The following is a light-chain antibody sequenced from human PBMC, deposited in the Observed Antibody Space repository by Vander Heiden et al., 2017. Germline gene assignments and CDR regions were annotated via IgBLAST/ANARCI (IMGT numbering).Light chain of an antibody. Sequence: QSALTQPRSASGSPVQSVTTSRTGTSSDVGGYMYAPLYQQHPGKAPKLMINDVSEPPSGVPDRCSGSKSDNTASLTSSGLQAEDEAGCYCCSCAGSNTSIFGTGTKVTGL. CDR1: SSDVGGYMY. J-gene: IGLJ1*01. CDR3: CSCAGSNTSI. CDR2: DVS. V-gene: IGLV2-11*01.